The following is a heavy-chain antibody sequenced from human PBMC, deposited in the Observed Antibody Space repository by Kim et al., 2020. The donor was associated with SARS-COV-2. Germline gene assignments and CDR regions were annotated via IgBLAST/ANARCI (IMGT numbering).Heavy chain of an antibody. J-gene: IGHJ4*02. CDR3: ARGGGDYFGY. CDR2: IYYSGST. Sequence: SETLSLTCSVSGGSISSYYWSWIRQPPGKGLEWIGYIYYSGSTNYNPSLQSRVTISVDTSKNQFSLKLSSVTAADTAVYYCARGGGDYFGYWGQGTLVTVSS. V-gene: IGHV4-59*01. CDR1: GGSISSYY. D-gene: IGHD4-17*01.